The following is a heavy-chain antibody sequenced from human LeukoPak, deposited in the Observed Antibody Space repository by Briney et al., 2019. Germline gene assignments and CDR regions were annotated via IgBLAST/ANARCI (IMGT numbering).Heavy chain of an antibody. V-gene: IGHV4-59*01. J-gene: IGHJ3*02. CDR2: IYYSGST. CDR3: ARDSIAARLVGHDAFDI. Sequence: SETLSLTCTVSGGSISSYYWSWIRQPPGKGLEWIGYIYYSGSTNYNPSLKSRVTISVDTSKNQFSLKLSSVTAADTAVYYCARDSIAARLVGHDAFDIWGQGTLVTVSS. CDR1: GGSISSYY. D-gene: IGHD6-6*01.